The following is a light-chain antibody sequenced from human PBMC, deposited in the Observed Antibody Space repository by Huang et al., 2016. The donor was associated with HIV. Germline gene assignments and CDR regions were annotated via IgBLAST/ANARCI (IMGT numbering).Light chain of an antibody. V-gene: IGKV3-15*01. J-gene: IGKJ2*01. CDR3: QQYNKWPPEYT. CDR1: PSVNTN. Sequence: VMMSHFPATLAASPGERVTLSRGASPSVNTNLARYQQKPGQPPRLLICAASTRATGVPARFAGSGSGTEFTLTIDSLQSDDFAVYYCQQYNKWPPEYTFGQGTRLEIK. CDR2: AAS.